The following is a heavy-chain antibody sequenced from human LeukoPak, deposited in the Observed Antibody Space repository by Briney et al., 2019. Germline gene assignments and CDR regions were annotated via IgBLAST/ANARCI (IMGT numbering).Heavy chain of an antibody. Sequence: SETLSLTCTVSGGSISSYFCSWIRQPAGNGLEWIGRFYASGSTIYNPSLKSRVTISVDRSMNQFSLNLSSVTAADTAVYYCAREVVAATFDNGGQGTLVTVSS. J-gene: IGHJ5*02. CDR3: AREVVAATFDN. CDR2: FYASGST. V-gene: IGHV4-4*07. D-gene: IGHD2-15*01. CDR1: GGSISSYF.